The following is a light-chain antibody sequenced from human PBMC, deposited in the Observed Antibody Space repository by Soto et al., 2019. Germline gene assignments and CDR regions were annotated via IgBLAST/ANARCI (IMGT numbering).Light chain of an antibody. CDR3: QQYHTCPLT. Sequence: EIVMTQSPATLSVSPGERATLSCRASQSVSSNLAWYQQKPGQAPRLLIYGASTRATGIPARFGGSGSGTEFILTISSLQSEYFAVYYCQQYHTCPLTFGGGTKVEI. CDR1: QSVSSN. CDR2: GAS. V-gene: IGKV3-15*01. J-gene: IGKJ4*01.